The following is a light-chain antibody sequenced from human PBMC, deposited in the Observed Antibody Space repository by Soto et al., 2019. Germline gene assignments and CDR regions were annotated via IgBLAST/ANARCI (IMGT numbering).Light chain of an antibody. CDR3: CSYAGSDTLV. CDR1: SSDVGGYHY. V-gene: IGLV2-11*01. CDR2: DVN. Sequence: QSVLTQPRSVSGSPGQSVTLSCTGTSSDVGGYHYFSWYQHHPSKAPKIIIYDVNKRPSVVPDRFSDSKSGNTPSMTISGLQTEDESYYYCCSYAGSDTLVFGGGTKLTVL. J-gene: IGLJ2*01.